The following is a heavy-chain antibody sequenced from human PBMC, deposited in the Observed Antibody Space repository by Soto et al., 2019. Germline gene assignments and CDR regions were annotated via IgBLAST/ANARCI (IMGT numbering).Heavy chain of an antibody. V-gene: IGHV3-74*01. Sequence: EVQLLESGGGLIQPGGSLRLSCAASGFTFSTHWMHWVRQAPGKGLVWVSRINSDGSTTNYVDCVKGRFTISRDNAKNTVYLQMNSLRAEDTAVYYCARVPTGGYDWVWCQGTLVTVSS. CDR1: GFTFSTHW. CDR3: ARVPTGGYDWV. D-gene: IGHD5-12*01. CDR2: INSDGSTT. J-gene: IGHJ4*02.